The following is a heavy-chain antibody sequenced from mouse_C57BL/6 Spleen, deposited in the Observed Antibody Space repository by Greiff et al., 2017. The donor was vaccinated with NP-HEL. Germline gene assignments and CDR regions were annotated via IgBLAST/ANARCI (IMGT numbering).Heavy chain of an antibody. CDR2: IYPGDGDT. V-gene: IGHV1-82*01. CDR3: ARSTVVGFDY. Sequence: QVQLQQSGPELVKPGASVKISCKASGYAFSSSWMNWVKQRPGKGLEWIGRIYPGDGDTTYNGKFKGKATLTADKSSSTAYMQLSSLTSEDSAVYFCARSTVVGFDYWGQGTTLTVSS. CDR1: GYAFSSSW. J-gene: IGHJ2*01. D-gene: IGHD1-1*01.